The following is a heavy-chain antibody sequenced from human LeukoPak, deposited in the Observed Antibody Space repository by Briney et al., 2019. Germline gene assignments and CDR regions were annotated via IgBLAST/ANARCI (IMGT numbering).Heavy chain of an antibody. D-gene: IGHD6-13*01. CDR1: GGSISSSCYY. Sequence: SETLSLTCTVSGGSISSSCYYWGWIRQPPGKGLEWIGSIYYSGSTYYNPSLKSRVTISVDTSKNQFSLKLSSVTAADTAVYYCASLAAADHYWGQGTLVTVSS. J-gene: IGHJ4*02. CDR3: ASLAAADHY. CDR2: IYYSGST. V-gene: IGHV4-39*07.